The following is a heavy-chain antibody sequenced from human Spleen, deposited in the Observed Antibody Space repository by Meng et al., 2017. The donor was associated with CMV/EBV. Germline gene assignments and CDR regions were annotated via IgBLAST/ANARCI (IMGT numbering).Heavy chain of an antibody. CDR2: ISSSSSYI. V-gene: IGHV3-21*01. CDR1: GFTFSGYW. D-gene: IGHD1-26*01. CDR3: GSREGGY. Sequence: GGSLRLSCAASGFTFSGYWMHWVRQPPGKGLEWVSSISSSSSYIHYADSVNGRFTISRDNAKNSLYLQMNSLRAEDTAVYYCGSREGGYWGQGTLVTVSS. J-gene: IGHJ4*02.